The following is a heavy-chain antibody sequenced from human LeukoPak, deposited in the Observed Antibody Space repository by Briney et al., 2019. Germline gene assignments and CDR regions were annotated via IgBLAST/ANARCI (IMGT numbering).Heavy chain of an antibody. V-gene: IGHV3-21*04. CDR1: GFTFSSYS. Sequence: TPGGSLRLSCAASGFTFSSYSMNWVRQAPGKGLEWVSSISSSSSYIYYADSVKGRFTISRDNAKNSLYLQMNSLRAEDTAVYYCASRTDRPVLRFLEWYDYYYYYMDVWGKGTTVTVSS. J-gene: IGHJ6*03. D-gene: IGHD3-3*01. CDR2: ISSSSSYI. CDR3: ASRTDRPVLRFLEWYDYYYYYMDV.